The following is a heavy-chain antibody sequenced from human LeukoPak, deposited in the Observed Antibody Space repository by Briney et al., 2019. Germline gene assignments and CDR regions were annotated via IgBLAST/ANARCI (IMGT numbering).Heavy chain of an antibody. Sequence: SETLSLTCTVSGGSISSYYWSWIRQPPGKGLEWIGYIYYSGSTNYNPSLKSRVTISVDKSKNQSSLKLSSVTAADTAVYYCARAGDSSSWYDDAFDIWGQGTMVTVSS. V-gene: IGHV4-59*12. CDR1: GGSISSYY. CDR2: IYYSGST. CDR3: ARAGDSSSWYDDAFDI. J-gene: IGHJ3*02. D-gene: IGHD6-13*01.